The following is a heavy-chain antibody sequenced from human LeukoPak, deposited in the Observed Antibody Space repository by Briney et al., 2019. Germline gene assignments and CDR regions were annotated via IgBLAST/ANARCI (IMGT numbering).Heavy chain of an antibody. D-gene: IGHD4-23*01. CDR1: GYTFTSYD. V-gene: IGHV1-8*03. CDR2: MNPNSGNT. J-gene: IGHJ5*02. CDR3: ARDYGGNSGWFDP. Sequence: ASVKVSCKASGYTFTSYDINWVRQATGQGLEWLGWMNPNSGNTGYAQKFQGRVTITRDTSISTAYMELSSLRSEDTAVYYCARDYGGNSGWFDPWGQGTLVTVSS.